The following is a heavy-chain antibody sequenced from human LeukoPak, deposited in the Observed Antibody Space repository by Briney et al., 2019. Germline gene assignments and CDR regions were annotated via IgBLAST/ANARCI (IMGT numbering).Heavy chain of an antibody. Sequence: PGGSLRLSCAASGFTFAIHAMTWVRHAPGKGLEWVSGISGDGASTHYAESVKGQFTISRDNSQNTLFLQMNSLRVEDTAIYCCAKDSYVSGRPLHTFDVWGQGTMVTVSS. CDR2: ISGDGAST. J-gene: IGHJ3*01. CDR1: GFTFAIHA. D-gene: IGHD3-10*01. CDR3: AKDSYVSGRPLHTFDV. V-gene: IGHV3-23*01.